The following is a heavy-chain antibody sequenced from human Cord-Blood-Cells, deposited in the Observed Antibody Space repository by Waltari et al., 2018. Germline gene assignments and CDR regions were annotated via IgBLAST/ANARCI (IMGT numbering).Heavy chain of an antibody. D-gene: IGHD5-12*01. J-gene: IGHJ4*02. Sequence: QLQLQESGSGLVKPSQTLSLTCAVSGGSISSGGYSWSWIRQPPGKGLEWIGYIYHSGSTYYNPSLKSRVTISVDRSKNQFALKLSSVTAADTAVYYCARVGSGYDLSFFFDYWGQGTLVTVSS. V-gene: IGHV4-30-2*01. CDR1: GGSISSGGYS. CDR3: ARVGSGYDLSFFFDY. CDR2: IYHSGST.